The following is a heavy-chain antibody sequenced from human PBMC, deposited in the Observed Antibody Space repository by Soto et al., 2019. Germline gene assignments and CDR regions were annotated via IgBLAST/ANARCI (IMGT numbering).Heavy chain of an antibody. J-gene: IGHJ3*02. CDR1: GFTFSSYA. V-gene: IGHV3-23*01. Sequence: GGSLRLSCAASGFTFSSYAMSWVRQAPGKGLEWVSAISGSGGSTYYADSVKGRFTISRDNSKNTLYLQMNSLRAEDTAVYYCAKRDLATVWGSYRYTGGGAFDIWGQGTMVTVSS. CDR2: ISGSGGST. D-gene: IGHD3-16*02. CDR3: AKRDLATVWGSYRYTGGGAFDI.